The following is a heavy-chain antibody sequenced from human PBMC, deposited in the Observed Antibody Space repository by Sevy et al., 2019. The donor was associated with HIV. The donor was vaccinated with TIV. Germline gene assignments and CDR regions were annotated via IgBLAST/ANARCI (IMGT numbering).Heavy chain of an antibody. CDR1: GYTFTGYY. V-gene: IGHV1-2*02. CDR3: ARDGGSGSAWTFYGMDV. J-gene: IGHJ6*02. CDR2: INPNSGGT. Sequence: ASVKVSCKASGYTFTGYYIHWVRQAPGHGLEWMGWINPNSGGTDYAQQFQDRVTMTRDTSISTAYMELSRLRSDDTAVYYCARDGGSGSAWTFYGMDVWGQGTPVTVSS. D-gene: IGHD3-16*01.